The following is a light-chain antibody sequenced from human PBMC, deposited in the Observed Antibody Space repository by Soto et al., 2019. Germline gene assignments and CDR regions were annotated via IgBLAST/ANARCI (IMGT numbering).Light chain of an antibody. CDR3: CAYTSTSSLFV. V-gene: IGLV2-14*01. CDR1: TSDVGGYNY. Sequence: QSALTQPASVSGSPGQSITISCTGTTSDVGGYNYVSWYQQHPGKAPRLMIYEVSNRPSGVSNRFSGSKSGNTASLTISGLQAEDEAAYYCCAYTSTSSLFVFGGGTKVTVL. CDR2: EVS. J-gene: IGLJ1*01.